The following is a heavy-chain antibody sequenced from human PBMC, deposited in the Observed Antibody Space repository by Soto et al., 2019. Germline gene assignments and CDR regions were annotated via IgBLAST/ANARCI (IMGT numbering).Heavy chain of an antibody. CDR3: AREPATAKPEGVDF. CDR2: INPNSGGT. V-gene: IGHV1-2*02. CDR1: GYTFSDSY. Sequence: GSSVKVSCKASGYTFSDSYIHWVRQAPGQGLEWMRWINPNSGGTKYAPKFQGGVTMTRDTSITTAYMELSRLRSGDTAVYYCAREPATAKPEGVDFWGQGTLVTVSS. D-gene: IGHD1-1*01. J-gene: IGHJ4*02.